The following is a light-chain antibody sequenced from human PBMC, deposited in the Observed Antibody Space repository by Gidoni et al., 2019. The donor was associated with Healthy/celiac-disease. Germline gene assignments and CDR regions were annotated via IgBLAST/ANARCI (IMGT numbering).Light chain of an antibody. CDR1: QSVLYSSNNKNY. CDR2: WAS. J-gene: IGKJ3*01. CDR3: QQYYSTPFT. Sequence: DSLAVSLGERATINCKSSQSVLYSSNNKNYLAWYQQKPGQPPKLLIYWASTRASGVPDRCSGSGSGTDFTLTISSLQAEDVAVYYCQQYYSTPFTFGPGTKVDIK. V-gene: IGKV4-1*01.